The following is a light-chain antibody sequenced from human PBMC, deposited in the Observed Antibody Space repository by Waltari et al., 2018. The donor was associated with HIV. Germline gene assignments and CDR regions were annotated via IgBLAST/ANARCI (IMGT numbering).Light chain of an antibody. V-gene: IGKV3-15*01. J-gene: IGKJ4*01. CDR2: GAS. CDR1: QSVSSN. CDR3: QQYNNWPLT. Sequence: EIVMTQSPATLSVSPGERATLPCRASQSVSSNLVWYQQKPGQAPRLLIYGASTRATGIPARFSGSGSGTEFTLTISSLQSEDFAVYYCQQYNNWPLTFGGGTKVEIK.